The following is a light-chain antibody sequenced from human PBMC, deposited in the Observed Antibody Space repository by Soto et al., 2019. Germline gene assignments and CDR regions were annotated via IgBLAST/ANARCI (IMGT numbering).Light chain of an antibody. J-gene: IGLJ2*01. CDR1: SSDVGSYNL. CDR3: CSYAGSSTWDVV. Sequence: QSVLTQPASVSGSPGQSITISCTGTSSDVGSYNLVSWYQQHPGKAPKLMIYEGSKRPSGVSNRFSGSKYGNTASLTISGLQAEDEADYYCCSYAGSSTWDVVFGGGTKVTVL. V-gene: IGLV2-23*01. CDR2: EGS.